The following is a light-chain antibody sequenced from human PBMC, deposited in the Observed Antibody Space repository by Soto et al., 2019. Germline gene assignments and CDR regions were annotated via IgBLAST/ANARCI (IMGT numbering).Light chain of an antibody. V-gene: IGKV4-1*01. CDR2: WAS. CDR1: QSVLYSSNDKNY. CDR3: QQYYNTPWT. J-gene: IGKJ1*01. Sequence: DIVMTQSPDSLAVSLGERATINCKSSQSVLYSSNDKNYLAWHQQKPGQPPKLLIYWASTRESGVPGRFTGSGSGTDFTLTISSLQAEDVAVYYCQQYYNTPWTFGQGTRVEIK.